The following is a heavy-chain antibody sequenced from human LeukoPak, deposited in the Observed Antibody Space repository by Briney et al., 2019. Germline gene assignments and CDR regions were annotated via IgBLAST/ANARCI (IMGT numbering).Heavy chain of an antibody. CDR2: ISAYNSNT. CDR3: AKAHYYDSSGYGDP. Sequence: AAVKVSRVPPVYTFITDVVCWGREAPGQRVEWMGWISAYNSNTNYAQKLHGRVTMTTDTTTTADYKELRSLRSDDTAVYYCAKAHYYDSSGYGDPWGQGTLVTVSS. D-gene: IGHD3-22*01. CDR1: VYTFITDV. J-gene: IGHJ5*02. V-gene: IGHV1-18*01.